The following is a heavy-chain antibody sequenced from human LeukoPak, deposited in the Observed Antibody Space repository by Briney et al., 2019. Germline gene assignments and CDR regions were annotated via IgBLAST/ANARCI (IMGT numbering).Heavy chain of an antibody. CDR3: HPLSYVNH. CDR2: IKDDGTT. D-gene: IGHD3-10*02. CDR1: GFTFSSRL. J-gene: IGHJ4*02. V-gene: IGHV3-74*01. Sequence: GGSLRLSCAVSGFTFSSRLVHWVRQAPGKWLVWGALIKDDGTTNYADSVRGRFTASRGDAKNTAYLQTSCLRAEDTAVYFCHPLSYVNHWAQGNLVTVS.